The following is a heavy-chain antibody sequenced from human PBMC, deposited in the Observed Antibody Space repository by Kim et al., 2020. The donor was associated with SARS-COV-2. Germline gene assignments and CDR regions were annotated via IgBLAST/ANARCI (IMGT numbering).Heavy chain of an antibody. CDR2: VSWNSNSV. CDR3: VKGIGARTSFGSDS. V-gene: IGHV3-9*01. CDR1: GFTFDNYA. J-gene: IGHJ5*01. Sequence: GGSLRLSCAASGFTFDNYAMHWVRQALGKGLELVSGVSWNSNSVGYANSVKGRFTISRDNGKNSLYLQMNSLRTEDTALYFCVKGIGARTSFGSDSWGQGTLVTVSS. D-gene: IGHD3-10*01.